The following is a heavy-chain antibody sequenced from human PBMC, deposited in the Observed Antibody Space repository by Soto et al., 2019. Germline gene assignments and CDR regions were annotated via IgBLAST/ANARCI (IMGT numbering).Heavy chain of an antibody. D-gene: IGHD3-3*01. J-gene: IGHJ6*02. V-gene: IGHV1-69*13. CDR1: GGTFSSYS. CDR3: AQIWSGDRNYYYYGMDV. CDR2: IIPIFGTA. Sequence: ASVKVSCKASGGTFSSYSISWVRQAPGQGLEWMGGIIPIFGTANYAQKFQGRVTITADESTSTAYMELSSLRSEDTAVYYCAQIWSGDRNYYYYGMDVWGQGTTVTVSS.